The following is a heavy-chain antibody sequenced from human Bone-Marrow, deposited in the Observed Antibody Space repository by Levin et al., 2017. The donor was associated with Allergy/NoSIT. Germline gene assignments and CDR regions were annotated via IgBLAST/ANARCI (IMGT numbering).Heavy chain of an antibody. CDR2: IYGGGSP. D-gene: IGHD1-1*01. CDR1: ELNVTRNY. Sequence: GGSLRLSCVVSELNVTRNYMNWVRQAPGKGLEWVSVIYGGGSPYYADSVRGRFTVSRDTSKTRLYLEMNSLRAEDTAVYYCATSYVGATGYFDYWGHGTLVTVSS. CDR3: ATSYVGATGYFDY. V-gene: IGHV3-53*01. J-gene: IGHJ4*01.